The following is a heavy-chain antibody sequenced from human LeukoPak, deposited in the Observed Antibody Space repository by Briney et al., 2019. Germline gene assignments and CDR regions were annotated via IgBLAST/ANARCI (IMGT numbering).Heavy chain of an antibody. CDR1: GGSLTRSSYY. Sequence: SETLFLTCTVSGGSLTRSSYYWGWIRQPPGKGLEWIGTIYYSGSTYYNPSLKSRVTISVDTSKNQFYLKLTSVTAADTAVYYCARHQRDDYGDYPADSWGQGTLVTVSS. J-gene: IGHJ4*02. V-gene: IGHV4-39*01. D-gene: IGHD4-17*01. CDR2: IYYSGST. CDR3: ARHQRDDYGDYPADS.